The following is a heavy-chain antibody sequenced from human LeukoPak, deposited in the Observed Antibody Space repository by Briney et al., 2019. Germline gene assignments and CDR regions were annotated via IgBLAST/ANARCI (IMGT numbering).Heavy chain of an antibody. J-gene: IGHJ4*02. CDR2: ISGDGGST. V-gene: IGHV3-43*02. Sequence: GGSLRVSCAASGFSFYDYAMHSGRHAPGKGLEWVSLISGDGGSTYYADSVKGRFTISRDNSKNSLYLQMNSLRTEDTALYYCAKDRRGYSYGFDYWGQGTLVTVSS. CDR3: AKDRRGYSYGFDY. D-gene: IGHD5-18*01. CDR1: GFSFYDYA.